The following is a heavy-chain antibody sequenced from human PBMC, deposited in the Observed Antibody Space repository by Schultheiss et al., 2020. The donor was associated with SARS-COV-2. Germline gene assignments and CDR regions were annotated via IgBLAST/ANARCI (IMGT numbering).Heavy chain of an antibody. CDR1: GFTFSSYG. V-gene: IGHV3-30*18. D-gene: IGHD4-23*01. CDR3: AKDLPYGGNPSNYFDC. CDR2: ISYDGSNK. Sequence: GGSLRLSCAASGFTFSSYGMHWVRQAPGKGLEWVAVISYDGSNKYYADSVKGRFTISRDNSKNTLYLQMNSLRAEDTAVYYCAKDLPYGGNPSNYFDCWGQATLVTVSS. J-gene: IGHJ4*02.